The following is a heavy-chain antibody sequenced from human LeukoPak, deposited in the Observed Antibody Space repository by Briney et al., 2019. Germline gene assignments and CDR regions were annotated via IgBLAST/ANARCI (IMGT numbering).Heavy chain of an antibody. Sequence: SETLSLTCTVSGGSISSYYWSWIRQPPGKGLEWIGYIYYSGSTNYNPSLKSRVTTSVDTSKNQFSLKLSSVTAADTAVYYCARGGTYSSGWYSGFDPWGQGTLVTVSS. D-gene: IGHD6-19*01. CDR2: IYYSGST. CDR1: GGSISSYY. V-gene: IGHV4-59*01. J-gene: IGHJ5*02. CDR3: ARGGTYSSGWYSGFDP.